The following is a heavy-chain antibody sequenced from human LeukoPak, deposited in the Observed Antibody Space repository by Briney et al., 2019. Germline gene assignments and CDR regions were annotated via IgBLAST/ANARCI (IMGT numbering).Heavy chain of an antibody. D-gene: IGHD4-17*01. CDR3: ARRGPYGDYVDY. J-gene: IGHJ4*02. CDR2: MHPGVSDI. Sequence: GESLKISCKGSGYSFTTYWVAWVRQMPGKGLEWMGIMHPGVSDIRYSPSFQGQITISADKSISTAYLQWSSLKASDTAMYYCARRGPYGDYVDYWGQGTLVTVSS. CDR1: GYSFTTYW. V-gene: IGHV5-51*01.